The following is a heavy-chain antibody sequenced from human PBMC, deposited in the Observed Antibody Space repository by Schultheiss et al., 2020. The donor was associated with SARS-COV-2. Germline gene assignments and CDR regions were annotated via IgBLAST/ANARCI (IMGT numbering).Heavy chain of an antibody. Sequence: SQTLSLTCTVSGGSISSSSYYWGWIRQPPGKGLEWIGSIYYSGSTNYNPSLKSRVTISVDTSKNQFSLKLSSVTAADTAVYYCARIRGVRGSWRGAGGTYYMDVWGKGTTVTVSS. V-gene: IGHV4-39*07. CDR1: GGSISSSSYY. J-gene: IGHJ6*03. CDR2: IYYSGST. CDR3: ARIRGVRGSWRGAGGTYYMDV. D-gene: IGHD3-10*01.